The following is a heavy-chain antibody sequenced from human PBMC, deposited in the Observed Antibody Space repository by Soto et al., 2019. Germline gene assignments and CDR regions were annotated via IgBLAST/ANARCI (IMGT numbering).Heavy chain of an antibody. Sequence: QAQLVQSGSESKQPGASVRVSCKASVSTFTDFALNWLRQAPGQGLEWMGWINVGNGNTGYSRKFQSRFTNDRDMSATTAYIEVTSLTSEDTAIYHCAREGAHYAPFDLWGQGTLVTVSS. J-gene: IGHJ4*02. D-gene: IGHD3-16*01. CDR2: INVGNGNT. CDR3: AREGAHYAPFDL. CDR1: VSTFTDFA. V-gene: IGHV1-3*01.